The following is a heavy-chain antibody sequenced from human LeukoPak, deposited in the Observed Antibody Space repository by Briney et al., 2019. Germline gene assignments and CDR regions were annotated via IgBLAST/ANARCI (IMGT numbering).Heavy chain of an antibody. CDR3: AKDLYDSSGYYYRSPPDY. D-gene: IGHD3-22*01. Sequence: GGSLRLSCAASGFAFSSYSMNWVRQAPGKGLEWVAVISYDGSNKYYADSVKGRFTISRDNSKNTLYLQMNSLRAEDTAVYYCAKDLYDSSGYYYRSPPDYWGQGTLVTVSS. J-gene: IGHJ4*02. V-gene: IGHV3-30*18. CDR2: ISYDGSNK. CDR1: GFAFSSYS.